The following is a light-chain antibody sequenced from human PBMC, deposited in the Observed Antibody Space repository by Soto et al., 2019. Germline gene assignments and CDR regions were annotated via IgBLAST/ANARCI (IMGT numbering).Light chain of an antibody. Sequence: AIPMTQSPSSFSASTGDRVTIPCRASQGISSYLAWYQQKPGKAPKLLIYKTSILENGVPSRFSGSGSGTEFTLSISSLQPDDFATYYCHQYNSYWTFGQGTKVDIK. J-gene: IGKJ1*01. CDR1: QGISSY. CDR2: KTS. CDR3: HQYNSYWT. V-gene: IGKV1-8*01.